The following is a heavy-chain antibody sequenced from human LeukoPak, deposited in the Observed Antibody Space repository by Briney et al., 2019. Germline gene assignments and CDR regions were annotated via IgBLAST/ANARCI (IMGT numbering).Heavy chain of an antibody. CDR1: GFTFSSYA. J-gene: IGHJ4*02. V-gene: IGHV3-30-3*01. Sequence: PGRSLRLSCAASGFTFSSYAMHWVRQAPGKGLEWVAVISYDGSNKYYADSVKGRFTISRDNSKNTLYLQMNSLRAEDTAVYYCARFGDWGQGTLVTVSS. CDR3: ARFGD. D-gene: IGHD3-10*01. CDR2: ISYDGSNK.